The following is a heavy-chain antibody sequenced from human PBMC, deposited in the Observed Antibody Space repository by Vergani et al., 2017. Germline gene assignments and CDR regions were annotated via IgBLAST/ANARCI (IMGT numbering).Heavy chain of an antibody. CDR1: GFTFSTYW. Sequence: EVQLVDSGGDLVQPGGSLRLSCAASGFTFSTYWMSWVRQAPGKGLEWVANIKQDGSEEYYVDSVKGRFTISRDNAKNSLYLQMNGLRAEDTALYYCVTGGSYFFYWGQGTLVTVSS. J-gene: IGHJ4*02. CDR3: VTGGSYFFY. CDR2: IKQDGSEE. D-gene: IGHD1-26*01. V-gene: IGHV3-7*03.